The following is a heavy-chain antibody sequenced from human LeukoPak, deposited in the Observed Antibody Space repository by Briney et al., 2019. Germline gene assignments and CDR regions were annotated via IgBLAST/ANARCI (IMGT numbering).Heavy chain of an antibody. CDR1: GGSISSYY. V-gene: IGHV4-4*07. J-gene: IGHJ6*03. CDR2: IYTSGST. Sequence: ASETLSLTCTVSGGSISSYYWSWIRQPAGKGLECIGRIYTSGSTNYNPSLKSRVTMSVDTSKNQFSLKLSSVTAADTAVYYCARGPMIVPAARAYYYYYMDVWGKGTTVTVSS. D-gene: IGHD2-2*01. CDR3: ARGPMIVPAARAYYYYYMDV.